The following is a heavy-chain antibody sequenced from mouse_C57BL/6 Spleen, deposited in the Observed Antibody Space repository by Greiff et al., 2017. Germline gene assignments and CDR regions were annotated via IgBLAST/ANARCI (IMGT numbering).Heavy chain of an antibody. CDR3: ARDQLGRGWFAY. CDR1: GFTFSSYA. Sequence: EVKLMESGGGLVKPGGSLKLSCAASGFTFSSYAMSWVRQTPEKRLEWVATISDGGSYTYYPDNVKGRFTISRDNAKNNLYLQMSHLKSEDTAMYYCARDQLGRGWFAYWGQVTLVTVSA. V-gene: IGHV5-4*01. CDR2: ISDGGSYT. J-gene: IGHJ3*01. D-gene: IGHD4-1*02.